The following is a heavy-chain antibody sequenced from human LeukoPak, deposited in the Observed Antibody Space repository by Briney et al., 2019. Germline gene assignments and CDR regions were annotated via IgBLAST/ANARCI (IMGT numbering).Heavy chain of an antibody. CDR3: AAGGIYSLLDY. V-gene: IGHV1-24*01. CDR1: GYTLSELS. CDR2: FDPGAGEI. J-gene: IGHJ4*02. D-gene: IGHD2-21*01. Sequence: ASVKVSCKVSGYTLSELSMHWVRQAPGKGLEWMGGFDPGAGEIVYAQQFQGRVTMTEDTSTDTAYMELSSLRSEDSGVFFCAAGGIYSLLDYWGQGTLATVSS.